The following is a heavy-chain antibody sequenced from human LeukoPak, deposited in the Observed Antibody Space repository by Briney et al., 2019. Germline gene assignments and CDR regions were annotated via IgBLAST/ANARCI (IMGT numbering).Heavy chain of an antibody. CDR1: GFTFSSYW. CDR3: AKDRQRLGGQPTDY. V-gene: IGHV3-7*03. Sequence: QTGGSLRLSCAASGFTFSSYWMSWVRQAPGKGLEWVANIKQDGSEKYYVDSVKGRFTISRDNAKNSLYLQMNSLRAEDTAVYYCAKDRQRLGGQPTDYWGQGTLVTVSS. CDR2: IKQDGSEK. J-gene: IGHJ4*02. D-gene: IGHD3-16*01.